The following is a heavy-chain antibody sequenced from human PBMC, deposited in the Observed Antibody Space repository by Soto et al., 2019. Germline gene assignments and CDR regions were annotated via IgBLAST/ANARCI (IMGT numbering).Heavy chain of an antibody. J-gene: IGHJ5*02. D-gene: IGHD6-13*01. V-gene: IGHV1-69*13. Sequence: SGKVSCKSSGGTFSSYAISWVRQAPGQGLEWMGGIIPIFGTANYAQKFQGRVTITADESTSTSYMELSSLRYEETPVYYCERDQRGAAVLKKPGASFHPWGQGTLVTVSS. CDR2: IIPIFGTA. CDR1: GGTFSSYA. CDR3: ERDQRGAAVLKKPGASFHP.